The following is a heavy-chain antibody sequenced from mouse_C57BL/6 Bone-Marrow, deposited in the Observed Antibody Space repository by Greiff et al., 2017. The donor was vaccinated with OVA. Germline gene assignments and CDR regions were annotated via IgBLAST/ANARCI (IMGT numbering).Heavy chain of an antibody. CDR2: FYPRDGST. CDR1: GYTFTSYD. Sequence: QVQLQQSGPELVKPGASVKLSCKASGYTFTSYDINWVKQRPGQGLEWIGWFYPRDGSTKYNEKFKGKATLTVDTSSSTAYMERHSLTSEDSAVYFCARTAVYYYGSSYLYFDYWGQGTTLTVSS. V-gene: IGHV1-85*01. J-gene: IGHJ2*01. CDR3: ARTAVYYYGSSYLYFDY. D-gene: IGHD1-1*01.